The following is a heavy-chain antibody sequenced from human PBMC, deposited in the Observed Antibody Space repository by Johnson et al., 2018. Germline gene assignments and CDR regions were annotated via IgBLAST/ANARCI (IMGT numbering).Heavy chain of an antibody. Sequence: VQLVQSGGGLVKPGGSLRLSCAASGFTFSSYWMHWVRQAPGKGLVWVSRINSDGSSTSYADSVKGRFTISRDNAKNTLYLQMNSLRAEDTAVYYCARARSWWDYYYYGMDVWGQGTTVTVSS. J-gene: IGHJ6*02. CDR3: ARARSWWDYYYYGMDV. CDR2: INSDGSST. D-gene: IGHD6-13*01. V-gene: IGHV3-74*02. CDR1: GFTFSSYW.